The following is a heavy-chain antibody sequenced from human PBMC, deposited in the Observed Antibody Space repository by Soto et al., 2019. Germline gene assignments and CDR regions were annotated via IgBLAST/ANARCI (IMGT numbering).Heavy chain of an antibody. V-gene: IGHV1-2*02. CDR3: ARGSGSSWFDY. Sequence: ASVKVSCKPSGYTFTANYIHWVRQAPGQGLEWMGWMATSSGGTRFAQNFQGRVTMTRDTSIATAYMELTTLTLDDTAIYYCARGSGSSWFDYWGQGXQVTVYS. D-gene: IGHD6-25*01. J-gene: IGHJ4*02. CDR2: MATSSGGT. CDR1: GYTFTANY.